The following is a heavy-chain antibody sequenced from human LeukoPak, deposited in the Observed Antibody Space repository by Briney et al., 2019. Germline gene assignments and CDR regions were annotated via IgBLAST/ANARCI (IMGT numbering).Heavy chain of an antibody. D-gene: IGHD3-22*01. Sequence: SETLSLTCTASGGSVSSGSYYWSWIRQPPGKELEWIGYIYYSGSTNYNPSLKSRVTISVDTSKNQFSLKLSSVTAADTAVYYCATYYYDSSGYYWFDYWGQGTLVTVSS. V-gene: IGHV4-61*01. J-gene: IGHJ4*02. CDR3: ATYYYDSSGYYWFDY. CDR1: GGSVSSGSYY. CDR2: IYYSGST.